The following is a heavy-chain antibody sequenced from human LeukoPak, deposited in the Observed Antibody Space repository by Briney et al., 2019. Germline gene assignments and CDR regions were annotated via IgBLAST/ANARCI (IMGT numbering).Heavy chain of an antibody. J-gene: IGHJ5*02. CDR2: MNPNSGNT. CDR1: GYTFTSYD. D-gene: IGHD6-19*01. Sequence: ASVKVSCKASGYTFTSYDINWVRQATGQGLEWMGWMNPNSGNTGYAQKFQGRVTMTRNTSISTAYMELSSLRSEDTAVYYCARGPYSSGWFWEFGTLANWFDPWGQGTLVTVSS. CDR3: ARGPYSSGWFWEFGTLANWFDP. V-gene: IGHV1-8*01.